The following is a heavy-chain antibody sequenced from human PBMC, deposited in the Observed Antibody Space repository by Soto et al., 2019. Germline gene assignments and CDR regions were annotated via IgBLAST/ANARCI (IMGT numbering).Heavy chain of an antibody. V-gene: IGHV1-46*01. CDR2: INPSGGST. Sequence: ASVKVSCKASGYTFTSYYMHWVRQAPGQGLXWMGIINPSGGSTSYAQKFQGRVTMTRDTSTSTVYMELSSLRSEDTAVYYCARAPGYCSSTSCYWEKNYGMDVWGQGTTVTVSS. J-gene: IGHJ6*02. CDR1: GYTFTSYY. CDR3: ARAPGYCSSTSCYWEKNYGMDV. D-gene: IGHD2-2*01.